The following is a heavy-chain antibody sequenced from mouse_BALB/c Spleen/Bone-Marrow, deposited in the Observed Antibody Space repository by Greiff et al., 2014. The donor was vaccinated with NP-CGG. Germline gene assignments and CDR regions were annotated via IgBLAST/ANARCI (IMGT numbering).Heavy chain of an antibody. J-gene: IGHJ2*01. D-gene: IGHD3-1*01. CDR3: ARNHRGYYFDY. Sequence: VKLVESGPGLVKPAQSLSITCTVSGFSLTTYGIHWVRQSPGKGLEWLGVIWTSGSTDYNEAFISRLTISKDNSKSQVFFEMTSLQANDTAIYYCARNHRGYYFDYWGQGTALTVSA. CDR2: IWTSGST. CDR1: GFSLTTYG. V-gene: IGHV2-2*02.